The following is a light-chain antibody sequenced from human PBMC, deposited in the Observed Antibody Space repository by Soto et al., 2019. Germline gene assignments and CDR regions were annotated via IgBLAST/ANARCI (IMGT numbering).Light chain of an antibody. V-gene: IGKV3-11*01. CDR2: DTS. CDR3: QQYGSSLPWT. J-gene: IGKJ1*01. CDR1: QSVSSY. Sequence: VLTQSPATLSLSPGERATLSCRASQSVSSYLAWYQQKPGQGPRLLMCDTSNRATGVPARFSGSGSGTDFTLTISRLEPEDFAVYYCQQYGSSLPWTFGQGTKVDIK.